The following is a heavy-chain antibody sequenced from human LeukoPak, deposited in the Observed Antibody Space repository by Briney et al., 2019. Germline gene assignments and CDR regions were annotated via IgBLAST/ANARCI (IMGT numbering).Heavy chain of an antibody. V-gene: IGHV3-53*01. D-gene: IGHD3-16*01. CDR3: VRWGSYPSLTDY. Sequence: PGGSLRLSCAASGVTVSSHYMSWVRQAPGKGVEWVSVTYSGGDTYYADCVKGRFTMSRDTSKNTVYLQMNYLRAEDTAVCYCVRWGSYPSLTDYWGQGTLVTVSS. CDR2: TYSGGDT. J-gene: IGHJ4*02. CDR1: GVTVSSHY.